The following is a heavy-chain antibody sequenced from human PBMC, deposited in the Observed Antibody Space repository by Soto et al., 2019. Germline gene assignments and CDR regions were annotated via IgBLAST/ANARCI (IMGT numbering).Heavy chain of an antibody. CDR1: GFTFSSHG. J-gene: IGHJ6*02. CDR3: AKSTGVASYGPGEGMDV. CDR2: ISNDGIYK. Sequence: GGSLRLSCAASGFTFSSHGMHWVRQAPGKGLEWVAVISNDGIYKYYAESVKGRFTISRDNSKNTLYLQMNRLRAEETAVYYCAKSTGVASYGPGEGMDVWGQGTTVTVSS. V-gene: IGHV3-30*18. D-gene: IGHD3-16*01.